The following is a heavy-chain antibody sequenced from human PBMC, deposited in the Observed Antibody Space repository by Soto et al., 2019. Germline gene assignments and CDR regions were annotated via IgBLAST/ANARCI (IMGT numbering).Heavy chain of an antibody. CDR1: GYTFTNFG. CDR2: ISAYNGNT. V-gene: IGHV1-18*01. CDR3: ARGGTPITY. Sequence: QVQLVQSGAEVKKPGASVKVSCKASGYTFTNFGISWVRQAPGQGLEWMGWISAYNGNTNYAQNFQGRGTRPTDASTSTAYMELRSLRADDTAVHYCARGGTPITYWGQGPLVTVSS. J-gene: IGHJ4*02. D-gene: IGHD5-12*01.